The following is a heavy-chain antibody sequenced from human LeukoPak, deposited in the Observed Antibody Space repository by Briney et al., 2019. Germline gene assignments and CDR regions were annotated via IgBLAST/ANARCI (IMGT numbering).Heavy chain of an antibody. CDR3: ARKGYYDSSGYPDY. CDR1: GYSFTSYW. J-gene: IGHJ4*02. CDR2: SDT. D-gene: IGHD3-22*01. Sequence: GESLKISCKGSGYSFTSYWIGWVRPMPGKAWSGWGSSDTRYSPSFQGQVTISADKSISTAYLQWSSLKASDTAMYYCARKGYYDSSGYPDYWGQGTLVTVSS. V-gene: IGHV5-51*01.